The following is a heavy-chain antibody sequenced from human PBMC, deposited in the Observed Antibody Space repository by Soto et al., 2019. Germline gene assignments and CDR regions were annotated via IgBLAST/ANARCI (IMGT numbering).Heavy chain of an antibody. J-gene: IGHJ4*02. D-gene: IGHD2-21*02. Sequence: GGSLRLSCAASGFTFSSYGMHWVRQAPGKGLEWVAVIWYDGSNKYYADSVKGRFTISRDNSKNTLYLQMNSLRAENTAVYYCSIAGDCAFVYFDYWGQGTLVTVSS. V-gene: IGHV3-33*03. CDR2: IWYDGSNK. CDR3: SIAGDCAFVYFDY. CDR1: GFTFSSYG.